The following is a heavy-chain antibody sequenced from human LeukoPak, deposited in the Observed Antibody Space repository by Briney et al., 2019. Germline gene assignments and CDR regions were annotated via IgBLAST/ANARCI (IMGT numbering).Heavy chain of an antibody. D-gene: IGHD6-19*01. J-gene: IGHJ4*02. Sequence: PGESLRLSCAASGFTFTTYWMSWVRQFPGKGLQWVANINQDGTEKYYVDSVKGRFTISRDNAKNSLHLQMNSLRVEDTAMYYCTRVGGGDGSGWSTTDYWGQGTLVTISS. V-gene: IGHV3-7*01. CDR2: INQDGTEK. CDR3: TRVGGGDGSGWSTTDY. CDR1: GFTFTTYW.